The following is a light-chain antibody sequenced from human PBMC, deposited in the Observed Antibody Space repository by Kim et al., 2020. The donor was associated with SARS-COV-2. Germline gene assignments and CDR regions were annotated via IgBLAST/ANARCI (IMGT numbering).Light chain of an antibody. CDR2: GAS. CDR3: QQRSNWPPLT. V-gene: IGKV3-11*01. Sequence: SPGERATLSCRASQSVSSYLAWYQQKPGQAPELLIYGASNRATGIPARFSGSGSGTDFTLNISGLEPEDFAVYYCQQRSNWPPLTFGGGTKVDIK. CDR1: QSVSSY. J-gene: IGKJ4*01.